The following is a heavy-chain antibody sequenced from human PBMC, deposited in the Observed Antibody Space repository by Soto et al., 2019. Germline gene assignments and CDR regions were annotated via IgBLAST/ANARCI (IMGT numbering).Heavy chain of an antibody. D-gene: IGHD6-19*01. V-gene: IGHV3-23*01. J-gene: IGHJ4*02. CDR3: AKDHLGAVAGTVDY. Sequence: EVQLLESGGGLVQPGGSLRLSCAASGFTFSSYAMSWVRQAPGMGLEWVSAISGSGGSTYYADSVKGRFTISRDNSKNTLYLQMNSLRAEDTAVYYCAKDHLGAVAGTVDYWGQGTLVTVSS. CDR2: ISGSGGST. CDR1: GFTFSSYA.